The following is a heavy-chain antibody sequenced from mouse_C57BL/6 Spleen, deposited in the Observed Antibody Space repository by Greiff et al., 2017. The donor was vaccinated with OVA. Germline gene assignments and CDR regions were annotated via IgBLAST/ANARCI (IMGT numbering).Heavy chain of an antibody. Sequence: QVQLQQPGAELVKPGASVKLSCKASGYTFTSYCMHWVKQRPGQGLEWIGMIHPNSGSTNYNEKFKSKATLTVDNSSSTAYMQLSSLTSEDSAVYYCARIYYDSHFDYWGQGTTLTVSS. CDR3: ARIYYDSHFDY. V-gene: IGHV1-64*01. CDR2: IHPNSGST. J-gene: IGHJ2*01. CDR1: GYTFTSYC. D-gene: IGHD2-4*01.